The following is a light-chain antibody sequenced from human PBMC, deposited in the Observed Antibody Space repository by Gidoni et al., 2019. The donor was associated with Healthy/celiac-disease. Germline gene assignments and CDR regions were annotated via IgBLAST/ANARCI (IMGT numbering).Light chain of an antibody. V-gene: IGLV3-25*03. J-gene: IGLJ2*01. Sequence: SYDLTPPPSASVSPGQTARITCSGDALPKQYAYWYQQKPGQAPVLVIYKDSERRSGIPERFSGSSSGTTVTLTIIGVQAEDEADYYCQSADSSGTYPVFGGGTKLTVL. CDR2: KDS. CDR3: QSADSSGTYPV. CDR1: ALPKQY.